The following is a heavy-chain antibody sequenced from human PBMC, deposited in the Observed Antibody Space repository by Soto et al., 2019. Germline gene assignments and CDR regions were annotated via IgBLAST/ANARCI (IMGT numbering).Heavy chain of an antibody. CDR3: ARDRSDSSRADSFDV. CDR2: IYRGVST. Sequence: PXGSLRLSCAVSGFTVSNTDMSWVRQAPGKGLEWVAVIYRGVSTHYADSVKGRFTISRDDSKNTIYLQMNSLRAEDTAVYYCARDRSDSSRADSFDVWGQGTMVTVSS. D-gene: IGHD6-25*01. J-gene: IGHJ3*01. V-gene: IGHV3-53*01. CDR1: GFTVSNTD.